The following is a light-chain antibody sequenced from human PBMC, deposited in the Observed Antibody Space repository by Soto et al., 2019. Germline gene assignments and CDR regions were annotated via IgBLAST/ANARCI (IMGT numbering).Light chain of an antibody. CDR3: QVRTNWSIA. CDR2: DAS. V-gene: IGKV3-11*01. CDR1: QSVSSY. Sequence: EFVLTQSQATLSLSPGESATLSCMASQSVSSYLAWYQQKPGQAPRLLIYDASNRATGIPARFSGTGSGTDFTLTINNLQSEDFAVYYCQVRTNWSIAFGRGTRLEIK. J-gene: IGKJ5*01.